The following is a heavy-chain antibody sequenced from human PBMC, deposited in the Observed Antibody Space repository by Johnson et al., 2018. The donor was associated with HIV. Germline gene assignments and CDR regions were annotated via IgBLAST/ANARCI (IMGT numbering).Heavy chain of an antibody. CDR2: IYSGGST. CDR3: ARDPHYYDSSGYLGRAFDI. V-gene: IGHV3-66*01. D-gene: IGHD3-22*01. CDR1: GFTFSDYY. J-gene: IGHJ3*02. Sequence: VQLVESGGGLVQPGGSLRLFCAASGFTFSDYYMSWVRQAPGKGLEWVSVIYSGGSTYYADSVKGRFTISRDNSKNTLYLQMNSLRAEDTAVYYCARDPHYYDSSGYLGRAFDIWGQGTMVTVSS.